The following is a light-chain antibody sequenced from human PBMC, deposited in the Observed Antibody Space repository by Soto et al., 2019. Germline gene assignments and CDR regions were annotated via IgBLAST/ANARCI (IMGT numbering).Light chain of an antibody. CDR2: GAS. CDR1: QSVSSTY. J-gene: IGKJ4*01. Sequence: TQSQATLSVYPGERATLSCRASQSVSSTYLAWYQQKPGQAPRLLIYGASSRATGIPDTFSGSGSGTDFTLTISSLEPEDFAVYYCQQYGTSPLTFGGGTKVDIK. CDR3: QQYGTSPLT. V-gene: IGKV3-20*01.